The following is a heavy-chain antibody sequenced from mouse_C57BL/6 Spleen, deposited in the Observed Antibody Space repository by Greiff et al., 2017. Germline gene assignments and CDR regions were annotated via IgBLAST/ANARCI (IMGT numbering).Heavy chain of an antibody. CDR3: ARGYYYGSSPYWYFDV. CDR1: GYTFTSYW. CDR2: IDPSDSYT. Sequence: QVQLQQPGAELVRPGTSVQLSCKASGYTFTSYWMHWVKQRPGQGLEWIGVIDPSDSYTNYNQKFKGKATLTVDTSSSTAYMQLSSLTSEDSAVYYCARGYYYGSSPYWYFDVWGTGTTVTVSS. D-gene: IGHD1-1*01. J-gene: IGHJ1*03. V-gene: IGHV1-59*01.